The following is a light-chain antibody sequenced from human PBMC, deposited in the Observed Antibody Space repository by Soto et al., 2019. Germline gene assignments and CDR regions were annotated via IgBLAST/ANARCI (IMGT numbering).Light chain of an antibody. V-gene: IGKV3-20*01. Sequence: EIGLTKSPGTLSLSPGERATLSCRASQSVSSSSLAWYQQKPGQSPRLLIYGASSRATGIPDRFSGRGSGTDFTLTISRLEPEDFAVYYCQQYAGSFGGGTKVDIK. CDR3: QQYAGS. CDR1: QSVSSSS. CDR2: GAS. J-gene: IGKJ4*02.